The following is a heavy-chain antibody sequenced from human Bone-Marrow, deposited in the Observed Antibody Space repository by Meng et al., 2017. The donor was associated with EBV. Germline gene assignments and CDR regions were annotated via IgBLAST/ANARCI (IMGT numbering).Heavy chain of an antibody. D-gene: IGHD2-2*02. CDR3: AKGCSSNTCYMDWYFDL. CDR1: GFTFSSYD. J-gene: IGHJ2*01. CDR2: IGTAGDT. Sequence: GERVDSGGGLVQPGGSLRLSLAASGFTFSSYDMHWVRQATGKGLEWVSAIGTAGDTYYPGSVKGRFTISRDNSKNTVYLQMNSLRVEDTAVYYCAKGCSSNTCYMDWYFDLWGRGTLVTVSS. V-gene: IGHV3-13*01.